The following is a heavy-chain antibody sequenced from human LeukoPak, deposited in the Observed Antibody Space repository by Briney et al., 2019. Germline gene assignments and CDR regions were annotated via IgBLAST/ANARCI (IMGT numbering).Heavy chain of an antibody. V-gene: IGHV4-39*07. CDR2: IYYSGST. CDR3: ARLTYYDFWSGYSQD. Sequence: SETLSLTCTVSGGSISSSNFYWGWIRQPPGKGLEWIGSIYYSGSTYYNPSLKSRVTISVDTSKNQFSLKMSSVTAADTAVYYCARLTYYDFWSGYSQDWGQGTLVTVSS. D-gene: IGHD3-3*01. J-gene: IGHJ4*02. CDR1: GGSISSSNFY.